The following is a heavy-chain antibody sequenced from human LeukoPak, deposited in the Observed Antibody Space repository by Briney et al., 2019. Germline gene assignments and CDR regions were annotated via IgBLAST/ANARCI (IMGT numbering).Heavy chain of an antibody. V-gene: IGHV3-48*03. CDR3: ARRWFGELAFDY. CDR1: GFTFSSYE. CDR2: ISSSGSTI. J-gene: IGHJ4*02. D-gene: IGHD3-10*01. Sequence: GGSLRLSCAASGFTFSSYEMNWVRQAPGKGLEWVSYISSSGSTIYYADSVKGRFTISRDNAKNSLYLQMNSLRAEDTAVYYCARRWFGELAFDYWGQGTLVTVSS.